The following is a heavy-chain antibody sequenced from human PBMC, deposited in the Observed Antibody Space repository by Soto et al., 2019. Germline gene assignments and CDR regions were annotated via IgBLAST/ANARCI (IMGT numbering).Heavy chain of an antibody. CDR3: ARDLTYGDYAWLRAFDI. CDR2: ISSSSGTI. Sequence: EVQLVESGGGLVQPGGSLRLSCAASGFTFSSYSMNWVRQAPGKGLEWVSYISSSSGTIYYADSVKGRFTISRDNAKNSLYLQMNSLRDEDTAVYYCARDLTYGDYAWLRAFDIWGQGTMVTVSS. D-gene: IGHD4-17*01. V-gene: IGHV3-48*02. CDR1: GFTFSSYS. J-gene: IGHJ3*02.